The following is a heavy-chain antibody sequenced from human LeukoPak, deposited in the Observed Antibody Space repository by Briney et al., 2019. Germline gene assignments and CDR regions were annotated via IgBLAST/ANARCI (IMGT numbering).Heavy chain of an antibody. D-gene: IGHD3-22*01. CDR2: INPNSGGT. J-gene: IGHJ4*02. Sequence: ASVKVSCKASGYTFTGYYMHWVRQAPGQGLEWMGWINPNSGGTNYAQKFQGRVTMTRDTSTSTVYMELSSLRSEDTAVYYCARDRDYYDSSGYDYWGQGTLVTVSS. V-gene: IGHV1-2*02. CDR3: ARDRDYYDSSGYDY. CDR1: GYTFTGYY.